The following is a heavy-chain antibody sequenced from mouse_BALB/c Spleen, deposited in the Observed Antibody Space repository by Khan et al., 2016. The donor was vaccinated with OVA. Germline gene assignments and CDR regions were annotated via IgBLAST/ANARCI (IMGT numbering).Heavy chain of an antibody. CDR2: ISSGSSTI. J-gene: IGHJ1*01. Sequence: DVHLVESGGGLVQPGGSRKLSCAASGFTFSSFGMHWVRQAPKKGLEWVAYISSGSSTIYYVDTVKGRFTISRDNPKNTLFLQMPSLRAEDTAMYYCARSGGNFHWYFDVWGAGTSVTVSS. D-gene: IGHD2-1*01. CDR3: ARSGGNFHWYFDV. CDR1: GFTFSSFG. V-gene: IGHV5-17*02.